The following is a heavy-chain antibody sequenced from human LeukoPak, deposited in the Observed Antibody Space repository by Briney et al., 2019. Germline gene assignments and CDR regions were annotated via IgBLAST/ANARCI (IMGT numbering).Heavy chain of an antibody. CDR3: ARVRITTLFDY. CDR2: IYYSGST. J-gene: IGHJ4*02. D-gene: IGHD3-3*01. Sequence: SETLSLTCTVSGGSISSYYWSWIRQPPGEGLEWIGYIYYSGSTNYNPSLKSRVTISVDTSKNQFSLKLSSVTAADTAVYYCARVRITTLFDYWGQGTLVTVSS. CDR1: GGSISSYY. V-gene: IGHV4-59*01.